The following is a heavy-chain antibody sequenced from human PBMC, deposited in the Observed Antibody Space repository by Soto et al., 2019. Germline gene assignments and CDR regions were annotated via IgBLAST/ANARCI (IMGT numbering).Heavy chain of an antibody. D-gene: IGHD3-16*01. CDR3: ATDLRGEGWFDP. V-gene: IGHV1-24*01. CDR1: GYTLTELX. CDR2: FDPEDGET. Sequence: QVQLVQSGAXXKKPGASXKVSCKVSGYTLTELXXXXXRXAXXXXLEWMGGFDPEDGETIYAQKFQGRVTMTEDTSTDTAYMELSSLRSEDTAVYYCATDLRGEGWFDPWGQGTLVTVSS. J-gene: IGHJ5*02.